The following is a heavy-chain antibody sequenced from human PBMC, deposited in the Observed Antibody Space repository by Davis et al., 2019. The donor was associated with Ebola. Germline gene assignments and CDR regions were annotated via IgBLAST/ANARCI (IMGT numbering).Heavy chain of an antibody. V-gene: IGHV3-21*01. CDR1: GFTFSTYS. D-gene: IGHD2-8*01. J-gene: IGHJ6*04. CDR3: ARGQHCTNGVCYRGAYGMDV. CDR2: ISSDSDYI. Sequence: LSLTCAASGFTFSTYSMSWVRQAPGKGLEWVSSISSDSDYIYYADSAKGRFTISRDNAKNSLYLQMNSLRAEDTAVYYCARGQHCTNGVCYRGAYGMDVWGKGTTVTVSS.